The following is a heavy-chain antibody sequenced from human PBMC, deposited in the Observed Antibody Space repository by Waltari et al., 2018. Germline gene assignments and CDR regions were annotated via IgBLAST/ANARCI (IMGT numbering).Heavy chain of an antibody. CDR2: SDSSSSFI. CDR3: ARDSGNSGCFCDF. D-gene: IGHD1-26*01. CDR1: GFTFKSYT. V-gene: IGHV3-21*02. Sequence: QLVESGGGLVKPGGSLRLSCEASGFTFKSYTMTWVRQAPGKGLEWVSSSDSSSSFIYYAESVKGRFTVSRDNAENSLYLQMESLTVGDTAVYFCARDSGNSGCFCDFWGQGTLVTVSS. J-gene: IGHJ4*02.